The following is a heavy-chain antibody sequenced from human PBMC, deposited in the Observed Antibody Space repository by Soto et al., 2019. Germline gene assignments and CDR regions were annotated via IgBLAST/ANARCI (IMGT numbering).Heavy chain of an antibody. D-gene: IGHD1-26*01. V-gene: IGHV4-39*01. CDR1: GGSISSSSYY. CDR2: MYYSGST. CDR3: ARHTSSGSTPYGAFDI. J-gene: IGHJ3*02. Sequence: QLQLQESGPGLVKPSETLSLSCTVSGGSISSSSYYWGWIRQPPGKGLEWIGSMYYSGSTYYNPSLKRRVTISVDTSTNQCSLKLSSVTDTDTAVYYCARHTSSGSTPYGAFDIWGQGTMVTVSS.